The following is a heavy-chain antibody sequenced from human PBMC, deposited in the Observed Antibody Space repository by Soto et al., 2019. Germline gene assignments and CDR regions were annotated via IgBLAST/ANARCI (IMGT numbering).Heavy chain of an antibody. D-gene: IGHD5-12*01. CDR1: GFTLSRFA. V-gene: IGHV3-23*01. CDR3: AKASGRLPGDY. J-gene: IGHJ4*02. Sequence: GGALRLSCAASGFTLSRFAQSLGRQAPGKGLEWVSAISGSGGSTYYADSVKGRFTISRDNSKNTLYLQMNSLRAEDTAVYYCAKASGRLPGDYWGQGTLVTVSS. CDR2: ISGSGGST.